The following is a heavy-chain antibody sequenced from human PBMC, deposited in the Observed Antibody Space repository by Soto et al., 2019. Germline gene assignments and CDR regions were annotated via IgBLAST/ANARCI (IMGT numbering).Heavy chain of an antibody. CDR2: MNPGSGDT. V-gene: IGHV1-8*01. Sequence: GASVKVSCKASGYSFTNNDVSWVRQATGQGLERMGWMNPGSGDTGYAQKFQGRVTVTRDISIATAYMELSSLRSDDTAIYYCARMETFGSLNWLDPWGQGTLVTVSS. CDR1: GYSFTNND. D-gene: IGHD3-16*01. J-gene: IGHJ5*02. CDR3: ARMETFGSLNWLDP.